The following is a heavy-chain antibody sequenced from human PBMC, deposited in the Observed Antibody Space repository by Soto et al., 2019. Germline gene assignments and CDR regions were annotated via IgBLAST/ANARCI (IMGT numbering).Heavy chain of an antibody. Sequence: PSETRSLTCTVSGASISSYYWSWIRQPPGKGLEWIGYIYYSGNTKYNPSLKSRITISLDTSKNQFSLKLNSVTAADTAVYYCARDYDYGIPLRGPYYFDYWGQGTVVTVSS. V-gene: IGHV4-59*12. CDR2: IYYSGNT. D-gene: IGHD4-17*01. CDR3: ARDYDYGIPLRGPYYFDY. CDR1: GASISSYY. J-gene: IGHJ4*02.